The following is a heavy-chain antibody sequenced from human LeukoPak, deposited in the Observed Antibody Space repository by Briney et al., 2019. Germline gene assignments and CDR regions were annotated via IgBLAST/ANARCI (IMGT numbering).Heavy chain of an antibody. D-gene: IGHD6-19*01. CDR3: ARDGGYSRGWTYGAGDY. CDR2: ISNDRSEK. Sequence: GGSLRLSCAASGFTFSAHPMNWVRQAPGKGLECVAVISNDRSEKYYADSVKGRFTISRDNSRNTLYLQLSGLRAEDTALYYCARDGGYSRGWTYGAGDYWGQGTLVTVSS. CDR1: GFTFSAHP. J-gene: IGHJ4*02. V-gene: IGHV3-30*04.